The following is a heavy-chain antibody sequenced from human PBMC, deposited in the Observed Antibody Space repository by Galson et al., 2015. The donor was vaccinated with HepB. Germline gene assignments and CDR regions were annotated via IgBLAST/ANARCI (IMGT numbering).Heavy chain of an antibody. D-gene: IGHD5-18*01. J-gene: IGHJ3*02. CDR3: ARGDVDTAMAPSRRAFDI. V-gene: IGHV3-30*04. Sequence: SLRLSCAASGFTFSSYAMHWVRQAPGKGLEWVAVISYDGSNKYYADSVKGRFTISRDNSKNTLYLQMNSLRAEDTAVYYCARGDVDTAMAPSRRAFDIWGQGTMVTVSS. CDR1: GFTFSSYA. CDR2: ISYDGSNK.